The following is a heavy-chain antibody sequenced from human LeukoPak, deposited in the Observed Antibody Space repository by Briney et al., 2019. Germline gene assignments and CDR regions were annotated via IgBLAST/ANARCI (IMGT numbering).Heavy chain of an antibody. Sequence: GGSLRLSCAASGFTFSDYYMSWIRQAPGKGLEWVSYISSSGRTIYYAHSVKGRFTISRDNAKNSLYLQMNSLRAEDTAVYYCARDYDILTGRTIDHWGQGTLVTVPS. J-gene: IGHJ4*02. CDR2: ISSSGRTI. CDR1: GFTFSDYY. CDR3: ARDYDILTGRTIDH. V-gene: IGHV3-11*04. D-gene: IGHD3-9*01.